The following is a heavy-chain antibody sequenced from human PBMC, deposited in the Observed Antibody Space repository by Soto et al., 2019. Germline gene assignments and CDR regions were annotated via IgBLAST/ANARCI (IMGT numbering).Heavy chain of an antibody. D-gene: IGHD2-15*01. J-gene: IGHJ6*02. CDR2: IVVGSGNT. CDR3: ARDSGLIWGNYGMDV. Sequence: SVKVSCKASGFTFTSSAVQWVRQARGQRLEWIGWIVVGSGNTNYAQKFQERVTITRDMSTSTAYMELSSLRAEDTAVYYCARDSGLIWGNYGMDVWGQGTTVTVSS. V-gene: IGHV1-58*01. CDR1: GFTFTSSA.